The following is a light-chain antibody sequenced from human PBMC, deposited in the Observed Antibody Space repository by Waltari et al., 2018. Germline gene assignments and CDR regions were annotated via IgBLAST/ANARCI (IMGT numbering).Light chain of an antibody. Sequence: EIVLTQSPGTLSLSPGERVTLSCRASQSVSRTLAWYQQKPGQPPRLLIYDASTRATGIPDRFSGSGSGTDFSLTISRLEPEDFAVYYCQKYGTLPATFGQGTKVEIK. CDR3: QKYGTLPAT. CDR2: DAS. J-gene: IGKJ1*01. CDR1: QSVSRT. V-gene: IGKV3-20*01.